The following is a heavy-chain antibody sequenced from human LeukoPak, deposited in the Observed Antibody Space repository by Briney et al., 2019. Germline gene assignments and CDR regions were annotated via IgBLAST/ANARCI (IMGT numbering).Heavy chain of an antibody. CDR2: IYYSGST. CDR3: ARDYYYDSSGYGRAFDI. D-gene: IGHD3-22*01. J-gene: IGHJ3*02. V-gene: IGHV4-31*03. Sequence: SETLSLTCTVSGGSIGSGGYYWSWIRQHPGKGLEWIGYIYYSGSTYYNPSLKSRVTISVDTSKNQFSLKLSSVTAADTAVYYCARDYYYDSSGYGRAFDIWGQGTMVTVSS. CDR1: GGSIGSGGYY.